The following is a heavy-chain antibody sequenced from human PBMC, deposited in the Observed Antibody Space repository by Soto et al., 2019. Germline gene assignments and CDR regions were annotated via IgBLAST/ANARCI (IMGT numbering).Heavy chain of an antibody. D-gene: IGHD3-3*02. Sequence: QVQLVQSGAEVKEPGSSVKVSCQASGGTFSSSALSWVRQAPGQGLEWMGGIIPLFRTPDYAQQFQGRVTINGDESTSTAYMELSSLRSEDTAIYYCARDNGRPQLGGNYYYITEVWGQGTTITVSS. CDR3: ARDNGRPQLGGNYYYITEV. J-gene: IGHJ6*02. CDR1: GGTFSSSA. CDR2: IIPLFRTP. V-gene: IGHV1-69*12.